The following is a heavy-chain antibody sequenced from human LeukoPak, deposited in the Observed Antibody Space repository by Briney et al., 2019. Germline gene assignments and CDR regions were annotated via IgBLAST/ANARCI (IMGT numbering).Heavy chain of an antibody. V-gene: IGHV1-46*01. CDR2: INPSGGST. CDR3: ARDGGNTYYYYYMDV. Sequence: ASVKVSYKASGYTFTSYYMHWVRQAPGQGLEWMGIINPSGGSTSYAQKFQGRVTMTRDMSTSTVYMELSSLRSEDTAVYYCARDGGNTYYYYYMDVWGKGTTVTVSS. J-gene: IGHJ6*03. D-gene: IGHD4-23*01. CDR1: GYTFTSYY.